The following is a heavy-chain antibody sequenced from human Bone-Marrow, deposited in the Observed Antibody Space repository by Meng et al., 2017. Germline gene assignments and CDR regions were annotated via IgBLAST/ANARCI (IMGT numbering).Heavy chain of an antibody. CDR2: INHSGST. Sequence: QVQLQGSGPGLVKPSETLSLTCAVYGGSFSGYYWSWIRQPPGKGLEWIGEINHSGSTNYNPSLKSLVTISVDTSKNQFSLKLSSVTAADTAVYYCARVGRGETYFDLWGRGTLVTVSS. V-gene: IGHV4-34*09. CDR3: ARVGRGETYFDL. D-gene: IGHD5-24*01. J-gene: IGHJ2*01. CDR1: GGSFSGYY.